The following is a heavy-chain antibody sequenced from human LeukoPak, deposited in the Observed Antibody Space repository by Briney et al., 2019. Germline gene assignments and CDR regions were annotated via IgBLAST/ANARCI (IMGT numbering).Heavy chain of an antibody. D-gene: IGHD6-19*01. V-gene: IGHV4-34*01. CDR1: GGSFSGYY. CDR2: INHSGST. Sequence: SETLSLTCAVYGGSFSGYYWSWIRQPPGKGLEWIGEINHSGSTNYNPSLKSRVTISVGTSKNQFSLKLSSVTAADTAVYYCARGLEDSSGWSEFDYWGQGTLVTVSS. J-gene: IGHJ4*02. CDR3: ARGLEDSSGWSEFDY.